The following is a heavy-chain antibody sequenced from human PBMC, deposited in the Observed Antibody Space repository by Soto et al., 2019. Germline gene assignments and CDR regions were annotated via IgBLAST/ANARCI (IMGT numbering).Heavy chain of an antibody. D-gene: IGHD3-16*01. J-gene: IGHJ3*02. V-gene: IGHV1-24*01. CDR3: ATDSQIMITFGGVPPGAFDI. CDR2: FDPEDGET. Sequence: ASVKVSCKVSGYTLTELSMHWVRQAPGKGLEWMGGFDPEDGETIYAQKFQGRVTMTEDTSTDTAYMELSSLRSEDTAVYYCATDSQIMITFGGVPPGAFDIWGQGTMVTVSS. CDR1: GYTLTELS.